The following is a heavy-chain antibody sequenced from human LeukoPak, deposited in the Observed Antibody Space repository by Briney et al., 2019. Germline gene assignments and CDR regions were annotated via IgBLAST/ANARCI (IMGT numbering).Heavy chain of an antibody. V-gene: IGHV4-61*02. CDR3: ARLIYDILTGYYYAFGI. D-gene: IGHD3-9*01. CDR2: IYTSGST. J-gene: IGHJ3*02. Sequence: PSETQSLTCTVSGGSISSGSYYWSWIRQPAGKGLEWIGRIYTSGSTNYNPSLKSRVTISVDTSKNQFSLKLSSVTAADTAVYYCARLIYDILTGYYYAFGIWGQGTMVTVSS. CDR1: GGSISSGSYY.